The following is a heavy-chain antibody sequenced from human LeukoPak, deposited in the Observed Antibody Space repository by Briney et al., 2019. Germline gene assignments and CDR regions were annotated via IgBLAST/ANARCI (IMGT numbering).Heavy chain of an antibody. V-gene: IGHV4-39*01. CDR2: IYYGGST. J-gene: IGHJ4*02. Sequence: TSSETLSLTCTVSGGSVSSSHYWGWIRQPPGKGLEWIGSIYYGGSTYYNASLRSRVTTSVDTSKNQFSLKLSSVTAADTAVYYCARHSPYDDGDMNWGQGTLVTVSS. CDR1: GGSVSSSHY. D-gene: IGHD3-22*01. CDR3: ARHSPYDDGDMN.